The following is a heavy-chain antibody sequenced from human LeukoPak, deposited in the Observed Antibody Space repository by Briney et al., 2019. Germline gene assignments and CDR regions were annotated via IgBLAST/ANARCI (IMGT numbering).Heavy chain of an antibody. Sequence: SETLSLTCAVSGGSMITNDWWSWVRQPPGKGLEWIGEIYHNGDTKYNLSFESRVTMSVDKSKTQFSLKLTSVTAADAAMYYCARVTWLGELGNWFDPWGQGTLVSVSS. CDR1: GGSMITNDW. CDR3: ARVTWLGELGNWFDP. J-gene: IGHJ5*02. V-gene: IGHV4-4*02. CDR2: IYHNGDT. D-gene: IGHD3-10*01.